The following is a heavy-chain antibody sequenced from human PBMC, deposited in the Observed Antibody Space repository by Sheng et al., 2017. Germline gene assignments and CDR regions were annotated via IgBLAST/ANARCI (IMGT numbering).Heavy chain of an antibody. CDR3: GKGGGLLPDY. CDR2: LYHNGRT. V-gene: IGHV4-59*12. J-gene: IGHJ4*02. D-gene: IGHD3-22*01. Sequence: QVRLHESGPGLVKSSETLSLTCTVSVGSLGQDYWSWIRQPPGKGLEWIGFLYHNGRTNYNPSLKSRVTISVDTSKNQFSLNLISVTPADTAIYYCGKGGGLLPDYWGQGTMVAVSS. CDR1: VGSLGQDY.